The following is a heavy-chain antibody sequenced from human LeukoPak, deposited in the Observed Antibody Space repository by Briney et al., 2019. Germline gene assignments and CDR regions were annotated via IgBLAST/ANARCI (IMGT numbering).Heavy chain of an antibody. CDR2: ISASTYYI. D-gene: IGHD3-16*01. J-gene: IGHJ6*02. V-gene: IGHV3-21*01. Sequence: PGGSLRLSCAASGFTFSKYSMNWFRQAPGKGLEWVSSISASTYYIYYADSVKGRFTVSRDNAKNSLYLQMNSLRAEDTAVYYCAKLMLRFYYYYGMDVWGQGTTVTVSS. CDR1: GFTFSKYS. CDR3: AKLMLRFYYYYGMDV.